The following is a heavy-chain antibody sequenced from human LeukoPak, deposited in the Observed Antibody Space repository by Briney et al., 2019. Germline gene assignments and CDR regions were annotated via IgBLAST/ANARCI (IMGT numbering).Heavy chain of an antibody. Sequence: SETLSLTCAVYGGSFSGYYWSWIRQPPGKGLEWIGEINHSGSTNYNPSLKSRVTISVDTSKNQFSLKLSSVTAADTAVYYCARRPVLRYFDRGFDPRGQGTLVTVSS. CDR2: INHSGST. J-gene: IGHJ5*02. D-gene: IGHD3-9*01. V-gene: IGHV4-34*01. CDR3: ARRPVLRYFDRGFDP. CDR1: GGSFSGYY.